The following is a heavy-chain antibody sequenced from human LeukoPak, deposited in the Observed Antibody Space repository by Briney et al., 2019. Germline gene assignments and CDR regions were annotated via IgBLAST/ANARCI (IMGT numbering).Heavy chain of an antibody. J-gene: IGHJ4*02. CDR1: GFTFSSYG. CDR3: AKEKGFMNPFDY. Sequence: GGSLRLSCAASGFTFSSYGMAWVRQAPGKGLEGVSAISARGDNTYYADSVKGRFTISRDNSKNTLYLQMNSLRAEDTAVYYCAKEKGFMNPFDYWGPGTLVTVSS. CDR2: ISARGDNT. V-gene: IGHV3-23*01.